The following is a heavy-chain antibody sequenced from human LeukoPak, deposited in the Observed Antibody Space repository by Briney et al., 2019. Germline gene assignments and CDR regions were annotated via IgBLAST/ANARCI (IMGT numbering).Heavy chain of an antibody. CDR1: GYTFITYY. CDR2: INPSGGST. CDR3: ARDSGGRYGGDY. D-gene: IGHD2-15*01. V-gene: IGHV1-46*01. Sequence: EASVKVSCKASGYTFITYYVHWVRQAPGQGLEWMGIINPSGGSTTYAQKFQGRVTMTRDTSTSTVYMELSSLRSEDTAVYYCARDSGGRYGGDYWGQGTLVTVSS. J-gene: IGHJ4*02.